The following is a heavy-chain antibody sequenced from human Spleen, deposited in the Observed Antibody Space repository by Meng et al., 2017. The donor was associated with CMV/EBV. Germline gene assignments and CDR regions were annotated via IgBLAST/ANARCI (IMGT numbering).Heavy chain of an antibody. CDR3: ARSQGANSGTFDY. V-gene: IGHV1-69*01. Sequence: VLAGAGVKKPGSSVKFSCKASGGTFSSYAISWVRQAPGQGLEWMGGIIPIFGTANYAQKFQGRVTITADESTSTAYMELSSLRSEDTAVYYCARSQGANSGTFDYWGQGTLVTVSS. CDR1: GGTFSSYA. CDR2: IIPIFGTA. D-gene: IGHD1-1*01. J-gene: IGHJ4*02.